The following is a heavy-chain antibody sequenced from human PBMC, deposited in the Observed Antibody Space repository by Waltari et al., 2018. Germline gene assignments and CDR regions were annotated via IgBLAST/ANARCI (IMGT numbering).Heavy chain of an antibody. V-gene: IGHV4-30-4*08. CDR1: GGSINSHYYY. J-gene: IGHJ5*01. CDR3: ARDRRLGSKPGVRDCFDS. CDR2: IFYRGST. D-gene: IGHD3-16*01. Sequence: QVLLQDSGPGLLQPSQTLSLTCPVSGGSINSHYYYCTWIRQPPGKGLEWIGYIFYRGSTYYNPSLKSRATMSVDSSKNQFSLSLTSVTAADTAVYYCARDRRLGSKPGVRDCFDSWGQGTLVTVSS.